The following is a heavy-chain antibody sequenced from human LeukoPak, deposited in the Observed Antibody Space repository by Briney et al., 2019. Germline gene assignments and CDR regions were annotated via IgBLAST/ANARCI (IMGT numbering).Heavy chain of an antibody. D-gene: IGHD1-1*01. J-gene: IGHJ4*02. V-gene: IGHV1-3*01. CDR2: INAGNGNT. Sequence: ASVKVSCKASGYTFTSYAMHWVRQAPGQRLEWMGWINAGNGNTKHSQKFQGRVTITRDTSASTAYMELSSLRSEDTAVYYCARGDRNDGDSIDYWGQGTLVTVSS. CDR3: ARGDRNDGDSIDY. CDR1: GYTFTSYA.